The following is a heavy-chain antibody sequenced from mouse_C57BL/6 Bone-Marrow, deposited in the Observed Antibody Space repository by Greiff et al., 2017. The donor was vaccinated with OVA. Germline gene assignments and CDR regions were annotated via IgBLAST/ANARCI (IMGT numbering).Heavy chain of an antibody. CDR3: ARHGSSGY. CDR1: GYTFTSYW. Sequence: VQLQQPGAELVRPGSSVKLSCKASGYTFTSYWMEWVKQRPGQGLEWIGNIYPSDSETQYNQKFKDKSTLTVDKSSSTAYMQLSRLTSEDSAVYYCARHGSSGYWGQGTTLTVSS. J-gene: IGHJ2*01. V-gene: IGHV1-61*01. CDR2: IYPSDSET. D-gene: IGHD3-2*02.